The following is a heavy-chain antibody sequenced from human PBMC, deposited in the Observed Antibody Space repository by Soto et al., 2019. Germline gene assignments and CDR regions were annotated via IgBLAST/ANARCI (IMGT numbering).Heavy chain of an antibody. CDR1: SGSVSSHSYY. V-gene: IGHV4-61*01. J-gene: IGHJ6*02. CDR3: ARTYCSSASCYGLYYFGMDV. CDR2: IYYSGST. Sequence: QVQLQESGPGLVRPSETLSLTCTVSSGSVSSHSYYWSWIRQPPGKGLEWIGYIYYSGSTYYNPSLKSQVTISVDTSKNQFSLKLRSVTAADTAVYYCARTYCSSASCYGLYYFGMDVWGQGTTVIVSS. D-gene: IGHD2-2*01.